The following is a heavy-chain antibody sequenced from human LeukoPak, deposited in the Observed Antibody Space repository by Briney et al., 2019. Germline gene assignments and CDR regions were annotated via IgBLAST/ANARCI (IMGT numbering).Heavy chain of an antibody. Sequence: GGTLRLSCAASGFTFSSYSMNWVRQAPGKGLEWVSYISGSSSTIYYADSVKGRFTISRDNAKNSLYLQMNSLRDEDTAVYYCAKIPPDAVTADYWGQGTLVTVSS. J-gene: IGHJ4*02. CDR3: AKIPPDAVTADY. V-gene: IGHV3-48*02. CDR1: GFTFSSYS. D-gene: IGHD4-11*01. CDR2: ISGSSSTI.